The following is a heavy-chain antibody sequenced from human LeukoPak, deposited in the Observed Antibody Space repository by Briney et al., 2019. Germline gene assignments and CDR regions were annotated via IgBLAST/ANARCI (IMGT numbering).Heavy chain of an antibody. J-gene: IGHJ4*02. CDR3: ARDCSGGTCYLGVLDY. V-gene: IGHV4-4*07. D-gene: IGHD2-15*01. Sequence: KPSETLSLTCTLSSGSLSSSYWSWIRQPAGKGLEWIGRIYTSGSTNYNPSLKSRVTMSVDTSKNQFSLKLSSVTAADAAVYHCARDCSGGTCYLGVLDYWGQGILVTVSS. CDR1: SGSLSSSY. CDR2: IYTSGST.